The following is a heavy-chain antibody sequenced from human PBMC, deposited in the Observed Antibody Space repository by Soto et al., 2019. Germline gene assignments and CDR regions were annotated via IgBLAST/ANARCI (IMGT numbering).Heavy chain of an antibody. CDR2: ISAYNGNT. J-gene: IGHJ4*02. D-gene: IGHD6-13*01. V-gene: IGHV1-18*01. CDR3: ARDLAAAGPFDC. CDR1: GYTFTNYA. Sequence: QVQLVQSGAEVKKPGASVKVSCKASGYTFTNYAFSWVRQAPGQGLEWMGWISAYNGNTNYPQKLQGRVTMTTDTSTSTAYMELRSLRADDTADYYCARDLAAAGPFDCWGQGTLVTVSS.